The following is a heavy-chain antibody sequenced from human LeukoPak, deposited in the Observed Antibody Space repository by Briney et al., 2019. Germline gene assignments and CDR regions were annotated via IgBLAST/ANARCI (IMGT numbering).Heavy chain of an antibody. CDR3: AAFYYDSSGYYQFDY. CDR2: IYYSGST. Sequence: SETLSLTCTVSGGSISSHYWSWIRQPPGKGLEWIGSIYYSGSTNYNPSLKSRVTISVDTSKNQFSLKLSSVTAADTALYYCAAFYYDSSGYYQFDYWGQGTLVTVSS. J-gene: IGHJ4*02. D-gene: IGHD3-22*01. CDR1: GGSISSHY. V-gene: IGHV4-59*08.